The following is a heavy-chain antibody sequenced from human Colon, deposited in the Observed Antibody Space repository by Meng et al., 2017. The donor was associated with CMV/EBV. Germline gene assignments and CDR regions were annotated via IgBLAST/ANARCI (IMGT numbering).Heavy chain of an antibody. CDR2: KSFDGSIE. Sequence: GGSLRLSCEGSGFIFSAYAMHWVRQAPGKGLEWLAVKSFDGSIEYHADSVKGRFIISRDNSKNSVYLQMNSLRSDDTAVYYCAKVGILDLRFFEDWGQGTPVTVSS. D-gene: IGHD1-1*01. CDR3: AKVGILDLRFFED. V-gene: IGHV3-30-3*01. J-gene: IGHJ4*02. CDR1: GFIFSAYA.